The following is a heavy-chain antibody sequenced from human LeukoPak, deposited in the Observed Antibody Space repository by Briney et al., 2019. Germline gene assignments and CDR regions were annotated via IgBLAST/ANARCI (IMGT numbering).Heavy chain of an antibody. V-gene: IGHV3-7*03. CDR2: IKFDGNEE. CDR3: AKDSYYDSSGYYSKFDY. J-gene: IGHJ4*02. Sequence: GGSLRLSCAASGFSFSSYWMSWMRQAPGKGLEWVANIKFDGNEEYYVDSVKGRFTISRDNAKDSLYLQMNSLRAEDTALYYCAKDSYYDSSGYYSKFDYWGQGTLVTVSS. D-gene: IGHD3-22*01. CDR1: GFSFSSYW.